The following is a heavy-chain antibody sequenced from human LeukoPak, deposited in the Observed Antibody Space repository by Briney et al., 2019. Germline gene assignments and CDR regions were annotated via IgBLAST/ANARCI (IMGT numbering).Heavy chain of an antibody. D-gene: IGHD3-16*01. V-gene: IGHV4-59*01. J-gene: IGHJ4*02. CDR3: ARGGGYFNY. CDR1: GGSISSYY. CDR2: IYFSGST. Sequence: PSETLSLTCTVPGGSISSYYWSWIRQPPGKGLEWIGYIYFSGSTNYNPSLKSRVTISVDTSKTQLSLKLSSVTAADTAVYYCARGGGYFNYWGQGTLVTVSS.